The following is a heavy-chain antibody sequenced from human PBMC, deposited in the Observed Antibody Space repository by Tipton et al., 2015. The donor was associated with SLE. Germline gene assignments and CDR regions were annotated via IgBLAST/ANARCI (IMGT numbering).Heavy chain of an antibody. D-gene: IGHD6-13*01. CDR2: IYHSGST. Sequence: TLSLTCAVSGYSISSGYYWGWIRQPPGKGLEWIGSIYHSGSTYYNPSLKSRVTISVDTSKNQFSLKLSSVTAADTAVYYCARPLYSSSWSFDYWGQGTLVTVSS. V-gene: IGHV4-38-2*01. J-gene: IGHJ4*02. CDR3: ARPLYSSSWSFDY. CDR1: GYSISSGYY.